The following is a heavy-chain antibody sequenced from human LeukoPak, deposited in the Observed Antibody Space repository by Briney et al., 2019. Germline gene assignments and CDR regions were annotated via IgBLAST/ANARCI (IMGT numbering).Heavy chain of an antibody. J-gene: IGHJ4*02. D-gene: IGHD3-9*01. CDR1: GYTFTGYY. V-gene: IGHV1-2*02. CDR2: INPNSGGT. Sequence: GASVKVSCKASGYTFTGYYMHWVRQAPGQGLEWMGWINPNSGGTNYAQKFQGRVTMTRDTSISTAYMELSRLRSEDTAVYYCARDRRGAATGSYVFDYWGQGTLVTVSS. CDR3: ARDRRGAATGSYVFDY.